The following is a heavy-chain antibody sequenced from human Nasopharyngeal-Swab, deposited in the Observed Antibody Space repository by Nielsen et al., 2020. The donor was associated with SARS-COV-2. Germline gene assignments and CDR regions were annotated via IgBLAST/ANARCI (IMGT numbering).Heavy chain of an antibody. Sequence: ASEKVSCKAAGYTFTSCGISWVRQAPGQGLEWMGWISAYNGNTNYAQKLQGRDAMTTDTSTSTAYMELRSLRSDDTAVYYFARTSRYGYWYFDYWGQGTLVTVSS. D-gene: IGHD3-22*01. CDR3: ARTSRYGYWYFDY. J-gene: IGHJ4*02. CDR1: GYTFTSCG. CDR2: ISAYNGNT. V-gene: IGHV1-18*01.